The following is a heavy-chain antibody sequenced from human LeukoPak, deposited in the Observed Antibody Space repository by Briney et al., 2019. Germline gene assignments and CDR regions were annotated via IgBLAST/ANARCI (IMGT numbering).Heavy chain of an antibody. CDR3: AREATPRLKVAGAWYGAFDI. D-gene: IGHD6-19*01. CDR2: ISAYNGNT. CDR1: GYTFTSYG. Sequence: ASVKVSCKASGYTFTSYGISWVRQAPGQGLEWMGWISAYNGNTNYAQKLQGRVTMTTDTSTSTAYMELSRLKSDDTAIYYCAREATPRLKVAGAWYGAFDIWGQGTVVTVSS. V-gene: IGHV1-18*01. J-gene: IGHJ3*02.